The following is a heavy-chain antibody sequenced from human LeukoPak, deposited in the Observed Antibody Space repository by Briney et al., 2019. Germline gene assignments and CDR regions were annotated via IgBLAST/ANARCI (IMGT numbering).Heavy chain of an antibody. Sequence: SETLSLTCTVSGGSISSYYWSWIRQPPGKGLEWIGYIYYSGSTNYNPSLKSRVTISVDTSKNQFSLKLSSVTAADTAVYYCARDNTMYSSGWYRGLNWFDPWGQGTLVTASS. V-gene: IGHV4-59*01. CDR3: ARDNTMYSSGWYRGLNWFDP. D-gene: IGHD6-19*01. J-gene: IGHJ5*02. CDR1: GGSISSYY. CDR2: IYYSGST.